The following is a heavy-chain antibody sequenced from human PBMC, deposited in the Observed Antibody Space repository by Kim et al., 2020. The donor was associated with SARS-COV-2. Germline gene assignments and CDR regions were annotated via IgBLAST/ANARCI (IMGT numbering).Heavy chain of an antibody. J-gene: IGHJ1*01. D-gene: IGHD3-10*01. CDR2: IIPIFGTA. V-gene: IGHV1-69*13. CDR1: GGTFSSYA. Sequence: SVKVSCKASGGTFSSYAISWVRQAPGKGLEWMGGIIPIFGTANYAQKFQGRVTITADESTSTAYMELSSLRSEDTAVYYCASLDRNYYPMSYFQHWGQGTLVTVSS. CDR3: ASLDRNYYPMSYFQH.